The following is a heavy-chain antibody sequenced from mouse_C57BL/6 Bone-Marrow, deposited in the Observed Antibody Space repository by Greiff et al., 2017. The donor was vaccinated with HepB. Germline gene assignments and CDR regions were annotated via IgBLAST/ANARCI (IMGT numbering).Heavy chain of an antibody. CDR2: ISYDGSN. J-gene: IGHJ3*01. CDR3: AGFYYYGPWFAY. Sequence: EVQLQESGPGLVKPSQSLSLTCSVTGYSITSGYYWNWIRQFPGNKLEWMGYISYDGSNNYNPSLKNRISITRDTSKNQFFLKLNSVTTEDTATYYCAGFYYYGPWFAYWGQGTLVTVSA. V-gene: IGHV3-6*01. D-gene: IGHD1-1*01. CDR1: GYSITSGYY.